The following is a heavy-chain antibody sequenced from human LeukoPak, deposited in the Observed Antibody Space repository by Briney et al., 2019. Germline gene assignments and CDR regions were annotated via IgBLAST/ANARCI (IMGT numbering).Heavy chain of an antibody. D-gene: IGHD1-1*01. CDR3: ASGQLAEMYYYYGMDV. CDR2: IIPIFGTA. Sequence: SVKVSCKASGDTIDNYVIAWVRQAPGQGLEWMGGIIPIFGTANPAQKFQGRVTLTADKSASTVYMELNRLRSEDTAVYYCASGQLAEMYYYYGMDVWGKGTTVTVSS. V-gene: IGHV1-69*06. CDR1: GDTIDNYV. J-gene: IGHJ6*04.